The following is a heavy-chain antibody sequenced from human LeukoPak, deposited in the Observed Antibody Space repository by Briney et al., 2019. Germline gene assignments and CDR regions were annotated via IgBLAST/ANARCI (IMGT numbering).Heavy chain of an antibody. CDR1: GGSITTYY. CDR3: ARQVGSSRIDY. CDR2: IYPGGTT. J-gene: IGHJ4*02. Sequence: SETLPFTCTVSGGSITTYYWSWIRQSPGKGLEWIGYIYPGGTTSYNPSLTSRVTISLDRSRSQFSLKLSSVTAADTAVYYCARQVGSSRIDYWGQGTLVTVSS. D-gene: IGHD1-26*01. V-gene: IGHV4-59*08.